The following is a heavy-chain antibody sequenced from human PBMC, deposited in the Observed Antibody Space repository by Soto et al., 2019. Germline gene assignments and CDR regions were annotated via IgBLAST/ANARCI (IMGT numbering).Heavy chain of an antibody. D-gene: IGHD3-16*01. Sequence: GESLKISCKGSGYSFTSYWISWVRQMPGKGLEWMGRIDPSDSYTNYSPSFQGHVTISAGKSISTAYLQWSSLKASDTAMYYCARALWGPHGYYGMDVWGQGTTVTVSS. CDR2: IDPSDSYT. CDR1: GYSFTSYW. V-gene: IGHV5-10-1*01. J-gene: IGHJ6*02. CDR3: ARALWGPHGYYGMDV.